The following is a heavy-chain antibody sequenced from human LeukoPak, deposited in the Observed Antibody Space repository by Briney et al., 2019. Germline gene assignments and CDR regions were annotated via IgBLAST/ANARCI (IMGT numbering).Heavy chain of an antibody. CDR2: ISDSGSTI. D-gene: IGHD6-19*01. CDR1: GFTFSDYY. J-gene: IGHJ3*02. V-gene: IGHV3-11*04. CDR3: ARDYRIAVASDAFDI. Sequence: GGSLRLSCAASGFTFSDYYMSWIRQAPGKGLEWVSYISDSGSTIYYADSVKGRFTISRDNAKNSLYLQMNSLRAEDTAVYYCARDYRIAVASDAFDIWGQGTMVTVSS.